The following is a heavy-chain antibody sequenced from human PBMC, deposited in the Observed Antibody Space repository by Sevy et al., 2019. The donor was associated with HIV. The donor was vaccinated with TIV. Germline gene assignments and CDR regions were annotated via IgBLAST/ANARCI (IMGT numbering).Heavy chain of an antibody. CDR1: GFTFSNDA. CDR2: ITGSGGST. CDR3: AKVLKIGEFLFTPFDY. D-gene: IGHD3-10*01. J-gene: IGHJ4*02. Sequence: GGSLRLSCAASGFTFSNDAVNWVRRAPGKGLEWVSGITGSGGSTYYADSAKGRFTISRDNSKNTLYLQMNSLRAEDTAVYYCAKVLKIGEFLFTPFDYWGQGTLVTVSS. V-gene: IGHV3-23*01.